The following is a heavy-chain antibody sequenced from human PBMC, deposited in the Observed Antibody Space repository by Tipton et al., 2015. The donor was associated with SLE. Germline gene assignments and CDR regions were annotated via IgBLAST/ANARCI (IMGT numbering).Heavy chain of an antibody. CDR1: GASISSSSYY. CDR2: IYYSGST. CDR3: ARDPGSYAFDI. V-gene: IGHV4-39*07. D-gene: IGHD3-10*01. Sequence: TLSLTCTVSGASISSSSYYWGWIRQPPGKGLEWIGSIYYSGSTNYNPSLKSRVTISVDTSKNQFSLKLSSVTAADTAVYYCARDPGSYAFDIWGQGTMVTVSS. J-gene: IGHJ3*02.